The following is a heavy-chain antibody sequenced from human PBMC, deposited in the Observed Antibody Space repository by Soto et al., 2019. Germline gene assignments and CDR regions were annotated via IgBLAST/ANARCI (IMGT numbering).Heavy chain of an antibody. CDR2: ISSSSSYI. J-gene: IGHJ4*02. D-gene: IGHD3-16*02. CDR1: GFTFSSYS. Sequence: GGSLRLSCAASGFTFSSYSMNWVRQAPGKGLEWVSSISSSSSYIYYADSVKGRFTISRVNAKNSLYLQMNSLRAEDTAVYYCARELDWGSYRYAGLDYWGQGTLVTVSS. V-gene: IGHV3-21*01. CDR3: ARELDWGSYRYAGLDY.